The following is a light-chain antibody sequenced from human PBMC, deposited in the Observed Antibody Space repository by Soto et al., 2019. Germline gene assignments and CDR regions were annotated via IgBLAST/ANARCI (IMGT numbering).Light chain of an antibody. Sequence: DIVMTQSPLSLPVTPGEPASISCRSSQSLLHSNGNNYLDWYLQKPGQSPQLLIYLGSTRASGVPDRFSGSELDTDSTLKITRVEAEDVRIYYCMQARQTPFTCGQGTKLEVK. CDR2: LGS. V-gene: IGKV2-28*01. CDR3: MQARQTPFT. J-gene: IGKJ2*01. CDR1: QSLLHSNGNNY.